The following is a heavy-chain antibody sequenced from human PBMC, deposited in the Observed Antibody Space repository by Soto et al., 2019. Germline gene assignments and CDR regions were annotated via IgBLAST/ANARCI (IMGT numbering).Heavy chain of an antibody. V-gene: IGHV1-18*01. CDR1: GYTLTSYG. Sequence: ASVKVSCKASGYTLTSYGISWVRQAPGQGLEWMGWISAYNGNTNYAQKLQGRVTMTTDTSTSTAYMELRSLRSDDTAVYYCARENYDFWSGYPAYYYYYGMDVWGQGTTVTVSS. CDR2: ISAYNGNT. CDR3: ARENYDFWSGYPAYYYYYGMDV. D-gene: IGHD3-3*01. J-gene: IGHJ6*01.